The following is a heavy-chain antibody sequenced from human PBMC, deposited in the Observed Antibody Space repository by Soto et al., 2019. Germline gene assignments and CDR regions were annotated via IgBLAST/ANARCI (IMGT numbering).Heavy chain of an antibody. Sequence: SETLSLTCPVSGGSISSRIYYWGWIRQPPGKGLEWIGNIYYSGNTQNNPSLKSRVTMSVDTSKNQFSLRLSSVTAADTAVYYCVTKRYSYGIFDYWGQGTLVTVSS. J-gene: IGHJ4*02. CDR2: IYYSGNT. D-gene: IGHD5-18*01. V-gene: IGHV4-39*01. CDR1: GGSISSRIYY. CDR3: VTKRYSYGIFDY.